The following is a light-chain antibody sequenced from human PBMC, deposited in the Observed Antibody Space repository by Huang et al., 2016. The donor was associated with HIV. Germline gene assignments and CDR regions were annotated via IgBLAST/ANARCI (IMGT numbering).Light chain of an antibody. J-gene: IGKJ2*01. V-gene: IGKV2-28*01. Sequence: DTVMTQSPLSLPVTTGEPASISCRSSQSLLHSNGYNYLDLYLQYPGQSPQLLIYLASNRASGVPDRFSGSGSGTDFTLQISRVEAEDVGVYYCMQALQTPMYTFGQGTKLEIK. CDR2: LAS. CDR1: QSLLHSNGYNY. CDR3: MQALQTPMYT.